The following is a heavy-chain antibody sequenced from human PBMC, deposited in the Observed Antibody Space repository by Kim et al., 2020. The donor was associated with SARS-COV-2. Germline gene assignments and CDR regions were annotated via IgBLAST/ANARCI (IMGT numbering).Heavy chain of an antibody. CDR3: AKVDDYYDDSSGYLFHC. J-gene: IGHJ1*01. V-gene: IGHV1-69*13. CDR1: GGTFSSYV. Sequence: SVKVSCKASGGTFSSYVISWVRQAPGQGLEWMGGVIPMFGTTNYAQKFQGRVTITADESTTTAYMEVSSLRSEDTAVYYCAKVDDYYDDSSGYLFHCWGQGTLVTVSP. CDR2: VIPMFGTT. D-gene: IGHD3-22*01.